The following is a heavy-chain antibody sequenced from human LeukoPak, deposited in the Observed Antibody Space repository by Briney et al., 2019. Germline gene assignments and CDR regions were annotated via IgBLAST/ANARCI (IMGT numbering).Heavy chain of an antibody. Sequence: PSETLSLTSTVSGGSISSGGYYWSWIRQHPGKGLEWIGYIYYSGSTNYNPSLKSRVTISVDTSKIQCSLKLSSVTAADTAVYYCARATGSSSWLLWGQGTMVTVSS. CDR1: GGSISSGGYY. CDR2: IYYSGST. V-gene: IGHV4-61*08. J-gene: IGHJ3*01. D-gene: IGHD6-13*01. CDR3: ARATGSSSWLL.